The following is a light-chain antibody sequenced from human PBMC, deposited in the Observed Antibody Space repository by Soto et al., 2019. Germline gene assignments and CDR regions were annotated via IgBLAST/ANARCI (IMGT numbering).Light chain of an antibody. CDR3: QSYDSSNQV. CDR2: EDN. CDR1: SGSIASNY. V-gene: IGLV6-57*01. J-gene: IGLJ2*01. Sequence: NFMLTQPHSVSESPGKTVTISCTRSSGSIASNYVQWYQQRPGSSPTTVIYEDNQRPSGVPDRFSGSIDSSSNSASLTISGLKTEDVADYYCQSYDSSNQVFGGGTKVTVL.